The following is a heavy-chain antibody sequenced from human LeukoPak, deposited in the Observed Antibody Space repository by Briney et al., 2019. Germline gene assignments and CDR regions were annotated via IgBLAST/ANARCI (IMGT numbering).Heavy chain of an antibody. Sequence: SQTLSLTCTVSGGSISSADYYWSWIRQPPGKGLEWIGYIYYTGTTYYNPSLKSRITISVDTSKNQFSLKLSSMAAADTAVYYCARENSGSYSWFDPWGQGTLVTVSS. V-gene: IGHV4-30-4*08. CDR2: IYYTGTT. CDR1: GGSISSADYY. CDR3: ARENSGSYSWFDP. J-gene: IGHJ5*02. D-gene: IGHD3-10*01.